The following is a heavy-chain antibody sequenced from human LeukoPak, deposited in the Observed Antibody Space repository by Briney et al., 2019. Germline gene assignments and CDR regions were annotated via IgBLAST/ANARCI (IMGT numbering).Heavy chain of an antibody. CDR2: ISYDGSNK. Sequence: GGSLRLSCAASGLTFSSYGMNWFRQAPAKGLEWVAVISYDGSNKYYADSVKGRFTISRDNSKNTLYLQMNSLRAEDTAVYYCAKFSRAGTTFGWFDPWGQGTLVTVSS. D-gene: IGHD1-1*01. J-gene: IGHJ5*02. V-gene: IGHV3-30*18. CDR1: GLTFSSYG. CDR3: AKFSRAGTTFGWFDP.